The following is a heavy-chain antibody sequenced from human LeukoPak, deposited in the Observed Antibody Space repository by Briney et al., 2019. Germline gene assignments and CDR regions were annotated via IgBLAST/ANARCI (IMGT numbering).Heavy chain of an antibody. CDR2: ISWDAGRT. V-gene: IGHV3-43*01. CDR3: AKADTTLDPFDH. D-gene: IGHD5-18*01. Sequence: GRSLRLSCAASGFTFDDYTMHWVRQAPGKGLEWVSLISWDAGRTYYADSVKGRFTISRDNSKNSLYLQMNSLRTEDTALYYCAKADTTLDPFDHWGQGTLVTVSS. CDR1: GFTFDDYT. J-gene: IGHJ4*02.